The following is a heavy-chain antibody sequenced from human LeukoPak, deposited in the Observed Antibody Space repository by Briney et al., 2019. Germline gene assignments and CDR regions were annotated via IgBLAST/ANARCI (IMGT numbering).Heavy chain of an antibody. CDR1: GFTFSSNW. D-gene: IGHD3-10*01. Sequence: PGGSLRLSCAASGFTFSSNWRNGVGQTQGKGRMWVSGMESNGLALYADSVRDRFTISRDNAKNTVYLQMNSLRADDTAMYYCARAVTYFYGSVTYDWFESWGQGTLVTVSS. J-gene: IGHJ5*01. CDR2: MESNGLA. CDR3: ARAVTYFYGSVTYDWFES. V-gene: IGHV3-74*01.